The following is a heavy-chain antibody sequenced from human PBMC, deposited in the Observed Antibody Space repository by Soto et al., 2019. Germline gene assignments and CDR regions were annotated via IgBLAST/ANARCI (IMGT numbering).Heavy chain of an antibody. J-gene: IGHJ4*02. V-gene: IGHV1-46*01. Sequence: QVQLVQSGAEVKKPGASVKVSCKASGYTFTSYYMHWLRQAPGQGLEWMGIFDPSGDSTTYAQKFQGRVTLTRDTSTSTVYMELSSLRSEDTAVYYCARDPEKRCYFDYWGQGTLVTVSS. D-gene: IGHD3-16*01. CDR3: ARDPEKRCYFDY. CDR2: FDPSGDST. CDR1: GYTFTSYY.